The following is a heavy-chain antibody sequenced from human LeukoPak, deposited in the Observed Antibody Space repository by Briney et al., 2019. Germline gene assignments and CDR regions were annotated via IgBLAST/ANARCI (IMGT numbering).Heavy chain of an antibody. Sequence: SETLSLTCTVSGGSISGDYWSWIRQPPGKGLEYIGYIYYSGTGSTNYNPSLKSRVTISVDTSKNQFSLKLSSVTPADTAVYYCVRLAARRGYYYYGMDVWGQGTTVTVSS. CDR2: IYYSGTGST. J-gene: IGHJ6*02. CDR1: GGSISGDY. CDR3: VRLAARRGYYYYGMDV. D-gene: IGHD3-10*01. V-gene: IGHV4-59*01.